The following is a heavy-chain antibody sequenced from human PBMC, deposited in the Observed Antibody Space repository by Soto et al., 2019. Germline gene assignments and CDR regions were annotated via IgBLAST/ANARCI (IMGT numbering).Heavy chain of an antibody. Sequence: PSETLSLTCTVSGGSISSSSYYWGWIRQPPGKGLEWIGSIYYSGSTYYNPSLKSRVTISVDTSKNQFSLKLSSVTAADTAVYYCARPQTMTTKSGVWFDPWGQGTLVTVSS. CDR2: IYYSGST. D-gene: IGHD4-17*01. V-gene: IGHV4-39*01. CDR3: ARPQTMTTKSGVWFDP. CDR1: GGSISSSSYY. J-gene: IGHJ5*02.